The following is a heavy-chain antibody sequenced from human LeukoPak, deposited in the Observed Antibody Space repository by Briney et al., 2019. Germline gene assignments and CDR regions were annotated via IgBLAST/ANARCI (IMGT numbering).Heavy chain of an antibody. D-gene: IGHD5-18*01. J-gene: IGHJ3*02. Sequence: ASVKVSFKASGYTFTTYYMHWVRQAPGQGLEWMGIINPSGGSTIYAQKFQGRVTMTRDTSTTTVYMELSSLRSDDTAVYYCARGLHSARDASDIWGQGTMVTVSS. CDR3: ARGLHSARDASDI. CDR2: INPSGGST. V-gene: IGHV1-46*01. CDR1: GYTFTTYY.